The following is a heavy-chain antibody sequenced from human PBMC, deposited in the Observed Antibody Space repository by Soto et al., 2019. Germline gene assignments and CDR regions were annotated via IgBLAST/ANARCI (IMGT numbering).Heavy chain of an antibody. CDR1: GYTFTSYG. CDR2: ISAYNGNT. J-gene: IGHJ4*02. Sequence: QVQLVQSGAEVKKPGASVKVSCKASGYTFTSYGISWVRQAPGQGLEWMGWISAYNGNTNYAQKLQGRVTMTTDTSTSTAYRELRSLRSDDTAVYYCARVSPDIVVVVAATALDYWGQGTLVTVSS. CDR3: ARVSPDIVVVVAATALDY. D-gene: IGHD2-15*01. V-gene: IGHV1-18*01.